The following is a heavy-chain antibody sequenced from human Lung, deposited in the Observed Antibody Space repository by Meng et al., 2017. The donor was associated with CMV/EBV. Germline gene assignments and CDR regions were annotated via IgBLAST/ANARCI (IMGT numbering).Heavy chain of an antibody. J-gene: IGHJ4*02. Sequence: QVQRWQSGPGLEKPGASGRVSCKASGSTFTSYAMNWVRQAPGQGLEWMGWINTNTGSPTYDQGFTGRFVFSLDTSVSTAYLQITSLKPDDTAVYYCARSTYYHDSSGPAFDYWGQGTLVTVSS. CDR2: INTNTGSP. CDR1: GSTFTSYA. CDR3: ARSTYYHDSSGPAFDY. D-gene: IGHD3-22*01. V-gene: IGHV7-4-1*02.